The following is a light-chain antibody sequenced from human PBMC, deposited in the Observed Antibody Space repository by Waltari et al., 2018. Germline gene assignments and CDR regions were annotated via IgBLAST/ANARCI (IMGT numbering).Light chain of an antibody. CDR1: SSDIGDYNF. Sequence: QSALTQPPSASGSPGQSVTISCTGTSSDIGDYNFVSWYQQHPGKAPKLIIYEVSKRPSGVPDCFSGSKSGYTASLTVSGLQAEDEAEYYCSSYGGRNNLIFGGGTKLTVL. CDR3: SSYGGRNNLI. V-gene: IGLV2-8*01. J-gene: IGLJ2*01. CDR2: EVS.